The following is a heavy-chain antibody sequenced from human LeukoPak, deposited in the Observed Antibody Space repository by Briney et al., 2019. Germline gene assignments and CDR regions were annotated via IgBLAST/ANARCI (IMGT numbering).Heavy chain of an antibody. CDR2: MNPNSGNT. CDR3: ARGSADIVATITDWPLLSNYMDV. Sequence: ASVKVSRKASGYTFTSYDINWVRQATGQGLEWMGWMNPNSGNTGYAQKFQGRVTITRNTSISTAYMELSSLRSEDTAVYYCARGSADIVATITDWPLLSNYMDVWGKGTTVTVSS. CDR1: GYTFTSYD. J-gene: IGHJ6*03. V-gene: IGHV1-8*03. D-gene: IGHD5-12*01.